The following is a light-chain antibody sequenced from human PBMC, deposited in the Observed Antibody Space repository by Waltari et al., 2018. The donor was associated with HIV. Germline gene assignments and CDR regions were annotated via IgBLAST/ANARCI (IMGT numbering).Light chain of an antibody. Sequence: DIQMTQSPSSLSASVGNRVTITCRASQNISSYLNWYQQKPGKAPKVLLYAAPSLQSGVPSRFSGSGSGTDFTLTISSLQPEDFATYYCQQSYTAPPTFGGGTKVEIK. CDR2: AAP. CDR3: QQSYTAPPT. V-gene: IGKV1-39*01. CDR1: QNISSY. J-gene: IGKJ4*01.